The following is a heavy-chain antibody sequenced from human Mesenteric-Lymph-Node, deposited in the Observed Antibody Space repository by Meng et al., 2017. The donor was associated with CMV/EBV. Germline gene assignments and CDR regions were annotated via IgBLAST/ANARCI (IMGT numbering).Heavy chain of an antibody. CDR3: ATNRGGDNWFDP. V-gene: IGHV4-4*02. D-gene: IGHD1-14*01. Sequence: SETLSLTCVVSGGSISSSNWWTWVRQPPGKGLEWIGEIYHSGSTYYNPSLKSRLTLSVDKSRNQFSLKLNSVTAADTAVYYCATNRGGDNWFDPWGQGTRVTVSS. CDR1: GGSISSSNW. CDR2: IYHSGST. J-gene: IGHJ5*02.